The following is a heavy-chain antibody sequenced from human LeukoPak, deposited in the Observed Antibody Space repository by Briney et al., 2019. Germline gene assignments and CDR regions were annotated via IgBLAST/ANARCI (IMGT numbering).Heavy chain of an antibody. D-gene: IGHD6-13*01. J-gene: IGHJ5*02. CDR3: ASHPRIAAATEDNWFDP. Sequence: PSETLSLTCTVSGGSISSSSYYWGWIRQPPGKGLEWIGSIYYSGSTYYNPSLKSRVTISVDTSKNQFSLKLSSVTAADTAVYYCASHPRIAAATEDNWFDPWGQGTPVTVSS. CDR2: IYYSGST. V-gene: IGHV4-39*07. CDR1: GGSISSSSYY.